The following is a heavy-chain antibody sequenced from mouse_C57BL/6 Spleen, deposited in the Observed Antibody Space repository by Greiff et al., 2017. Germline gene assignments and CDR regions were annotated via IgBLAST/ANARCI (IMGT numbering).Heavy chain of an antibody. CDR1: GYAFSSSW. Sequence: VQLQQSGPELVKPGASVKISCKASGYAFSSSWMNWVKQRPGKGLEWIGRIYPGDGDTNYNGKFKGKATLTADKSSSTAYMQLSSLTSEDSAVYFCARKADGYYFDYWGQGTTLTVSS. CDR3: ARKADGYYFDY. J-gene: IGHJ2*01. CDR2: IYPGDGDT. V-gene: IGHV1-82*01. D-gene: IGHD2-3*01.